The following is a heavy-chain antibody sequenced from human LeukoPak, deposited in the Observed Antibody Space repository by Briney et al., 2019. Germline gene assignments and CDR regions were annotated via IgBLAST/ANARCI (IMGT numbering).Heavy chain of an antibody. V-gene: IGHV3-23*01. CDR3: AKGSGSYLNDAFDI. J-gene: IGHJ3*02. CDR2: VSGSGGST. D-gene: IGHD1-26*01. Sequence: GGSLRLTCTASGFTFNNYAMNWVRQAPGKGLEWVSGVSGSGGSTYYADSVKGRFTISRDNAKNSLYLQMNSLRAEDTALYYCAKGSGSYLNDAFDIWGQGTMVTVSS. CDR1: GFTFNNYA.